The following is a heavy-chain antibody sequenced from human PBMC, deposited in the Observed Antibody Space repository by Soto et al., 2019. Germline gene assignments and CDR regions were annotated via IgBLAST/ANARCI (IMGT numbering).Heavy chain of an antibody. Sequence: SETLSLTCTVSGGSISSSSYYWGWIRQPPGKGLEWIGSIYYSGSTYYNPSLKSRVTISVDTSKDQFSLKLSSVTAADTAVYYCARCDYYDSSGPIPGCYFDYWGQGTLVTVSS. V-gene: IGHV4-39*01. CDR1: GGSISSSSYY. CDR2: IYYSGST. CDR3: ARCDYYDSSGPIPGCYFDY. D-gene: IGHD3-22*01. J-gene: IGHJ4*02.